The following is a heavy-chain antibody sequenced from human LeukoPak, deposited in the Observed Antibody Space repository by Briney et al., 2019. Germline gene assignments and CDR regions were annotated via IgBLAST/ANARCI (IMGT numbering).Heavy chain of an antibody. CDR2: ISGFNGKT. V-gene: IGHV1-18*01. J-gene: IGHJ5*02. Sequence: ASVRVSCKSSGYTLSDYGFTWVRQAPGQRLEWMGWISGFNGKTNYAVRVQDRLTLTTDTSTNTTTLDLRGLRPDDTAMYYCARVGSSGEFDLWGQGTLLTVSS. CDR3: ARVGSSGEFDL. CDR1: GYTLSDYG. D-gene: IGHD6-13*01.